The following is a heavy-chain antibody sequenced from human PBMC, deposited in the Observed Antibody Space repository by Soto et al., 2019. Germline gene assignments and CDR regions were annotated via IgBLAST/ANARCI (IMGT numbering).Heavy chain of an antibody. J-gene: IGHJ3*02. D-gene: IGHD7-27*01. CDR2: ISAKGTT. Sequence: VQLQESGPGLVEPSETLSLTCTVSGDSMSSYHWSWIRQSAEKGLEWIGRISAKGTTTYTPSLKSRITLSVDTPKNQFSLNLKFVTAADTAVYFCAREQSGAADIWGQGTLVTVS. CDR1: GDSMSSYH. CDR3: AREQSGAADI. V-gene: IGHV4-4*07.